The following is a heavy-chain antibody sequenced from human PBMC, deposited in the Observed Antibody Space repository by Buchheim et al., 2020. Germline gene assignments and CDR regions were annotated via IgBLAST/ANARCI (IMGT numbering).Heavy chain of an antibody. CDR3: ARSPPPLTYYTALIY. J-gene: IGHJ4*02. CDR2: LYDSGST. V-gene: IGHV4-59*01. Sequence: QVQLQESGPGLVKPSETLSLTCTVSGDSISSYYWSWIRQTPGKGLEWIGYLYDSGSTKYNPSLKSRVTISVDTSKNQFSLKLSSVTAADTAVYYCARSPPPLTYYTALIYWGQGTL. D-gene: IGHD5-18*01. CDR1: GDSISSYY.